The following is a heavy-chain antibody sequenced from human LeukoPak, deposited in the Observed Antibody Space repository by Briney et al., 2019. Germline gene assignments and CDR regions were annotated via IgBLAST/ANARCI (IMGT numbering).Heavy chain of an antibody. V-gene: IGHV4-34*01. CDR1: GGSFSGYY. CDR2: INHSGST. Sequence: SETLSLTCAVYGGSFSGYYWSWIRQPPGKGLEWIGEINHSGSTNYNLSLKSRVTISVDTSKNQFSLKLSSVTAADTAVYYCARARVTTKYQYFDYWGQGTLVTVSS. D-gene: IGHD4-17*01. J-gene: IGHJ4*02. CDR3: ARARVTTKYQYFDY.